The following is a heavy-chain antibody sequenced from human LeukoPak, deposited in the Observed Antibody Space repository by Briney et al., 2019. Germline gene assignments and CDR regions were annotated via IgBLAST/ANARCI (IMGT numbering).Heavy chain of an antibody. CDR2: IIPIFGTA. J-gene: IGHJ5*02. D-gene: IGHD3-10*01. V-gene: IGHV1-69*06. Sequence: SVKVSCKASGGTFSSYAISWVRQAPGQGLEWMGGIIPIFGTANYAQKFQGRVTITADKSTRTAYMELSSQRFKDTAVYYCAGEGGYYYGSGRPSDPWGQGTLVTVSS. CDR3: AGEGGYYYGSGRPSDP. CDR1: GGTFSSYA.